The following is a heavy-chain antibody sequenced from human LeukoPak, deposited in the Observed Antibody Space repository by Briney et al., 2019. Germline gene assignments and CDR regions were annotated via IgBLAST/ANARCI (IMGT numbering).Heavy chain of an antibody. Sequence: ASVKVSCKASGYSFDRYGISWVRQAPGQGLEWLGWIGAFNGNTNYAQNLQGRVTMTVDTSTTTAYMELRSLSSDDTAVYYCARDFLSYDGSENHFEDTFDIWGQGTMVTVSS. V-gene: IGHV1-18*01. D-gene: IGHD3-22*01. CDR3: ARDFLSYDGSENHFEDTFDI. J-gene: IGHJ3*02. CDR2: IGAFNGNT. CDR1: GYSFDRYG.